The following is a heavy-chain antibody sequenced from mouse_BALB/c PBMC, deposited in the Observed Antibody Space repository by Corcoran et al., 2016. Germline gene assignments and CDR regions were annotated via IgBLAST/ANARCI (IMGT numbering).Heavy chain of an antibody. CDR1: GYTFTNYG. CDR2: INTYTGEP. Sequence: QIQLVQSGPELKKPGETVKISCKASGYTFTNYGMNWVKQAPGKGLKWLGWINTYTGEPTYADDFKGRFAFSFVTTASTAYLQINNLKNEDMATYFCSREPYALDYWGQGTSVTVSS. J-gene: IGHJ4*01. CDR3: SREPYALDY. V-gene: IGHV9-1*02.